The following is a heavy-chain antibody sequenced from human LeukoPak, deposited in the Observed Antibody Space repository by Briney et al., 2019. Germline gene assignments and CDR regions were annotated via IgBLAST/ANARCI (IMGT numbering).Heavy chain of an antibody. V-gene: IGHV1-2*02. CDR2: INPYTGGT. CDR3: GRTYYYDPRSPDY. CDR1: GYTFTSYY. J-gene: IGHJ4*02. Sequence: ASVKVSCKASGYTFTSYYMHWVRQAPGQGLEWMGWINPYTGGTNYAQKFQGRVTMTRDTSISTAYMELSRLRSDDTAVYYCGRTYYYDPRSPDYWGQGTLVTVSS. D-gene: IGHD3-22*01.